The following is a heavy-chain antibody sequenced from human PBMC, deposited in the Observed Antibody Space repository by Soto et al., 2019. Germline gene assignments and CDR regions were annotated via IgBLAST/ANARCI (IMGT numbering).Heavy chain of an antibody. CDR1: GFSFRNYG. CDR2: ISYEGSRI. Sequence: LRLSCAASGFSFRNYGRHWVRQAPGKGLEWVAVISYEGSRISYAASVKGRFTISRDNSKNAVFLQMNRLTPDDTAVYSCAKDHGGGNFFLYFHLWGQGTLVTVSS. V-gene: IGHV3-30*18. J-gene: IGHJ4*02. CDR3: AKDHGGGNFFLYFHL. D-gene: IGHD2-15*01.